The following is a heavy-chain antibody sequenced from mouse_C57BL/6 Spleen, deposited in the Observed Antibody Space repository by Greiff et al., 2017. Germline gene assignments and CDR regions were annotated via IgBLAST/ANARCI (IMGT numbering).Heavy chain of an antibody. V-gene: IGHV5-17*01. CDR1: GFTFSDYG. J-gene: IGHJ2*01. CDR3: ARRTGALCYFDY. Sequence: EVKLMESGGGLVKPGGSLTLSCAASGFTFSDYGMHWVRQAPEKGLEWVAYISSSSSTIYYADTVKVRFTISRDNAKNTLFLKMTSLRSEDTAMYYCARRTGALCYFDYWGQGTTLTVSS. CDR2: ISSSSSTI. D-gene: IGHD4-1*01.